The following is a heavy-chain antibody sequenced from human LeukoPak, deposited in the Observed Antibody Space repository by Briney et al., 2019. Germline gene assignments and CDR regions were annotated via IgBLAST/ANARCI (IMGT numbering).Heavy chain of an antibody. CDR2: ISGSGGST. D-gene: IGHD3-9*01. J-gene: IGHJ4*02. Sequence: GGSLRLSCAASGFTFSNSALSWVRQAPGKGLEWVSDISGSGGSTYYADSVKGRFTISRDNAKNSLYLQMNSLRAEDTAVYYCARDSIYFDWLPNVDYWGQGTLVTVSS. V-gene: IGHV3-23*01. CDR3: ARDSIYFDWLPNVDY. CDR1: GFTFSNSA.